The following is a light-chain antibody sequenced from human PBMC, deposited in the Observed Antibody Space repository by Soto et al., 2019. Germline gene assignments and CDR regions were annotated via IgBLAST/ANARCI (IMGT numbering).Light chain of an antibody. CDR1: QDISTW. CDR2: GAS. V-gene: IGKV1-12*01. Sequence: DIQMTQSPSSVSASVGDRVTITCRASQDISTWLAWYQQKPGKVPKLLIYGASSLQAGVPSRFSGSGSGTDFTLTISSLQAEDFATYYCQQASSLPRTFGQGTKLEIK. J-gene: IGKJ2*02. CDR3: QQASSLPRT.